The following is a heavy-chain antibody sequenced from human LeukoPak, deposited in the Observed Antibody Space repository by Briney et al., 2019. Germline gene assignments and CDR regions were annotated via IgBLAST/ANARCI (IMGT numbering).Heavy chain of an antibody. D-gene: IGHD2-2*01. CDR2: IWYDGSNK. V-gene: IGHV3-33*06. CDR1: GFTFSSYG. CDR3: AKIYCSSTSCPWDHY. J-gene: IGHJ4*02. Sequence: PGGSLRLSCAASGFTFSSYGMHWVRQAPGKGLEWVAVIWYDGSNKYYADSVKGRFTISRDNSKNTLYLQMNSLRAEDTAVYYCAKIYCSSTSCPWDHYWGQGTLVTVSS.